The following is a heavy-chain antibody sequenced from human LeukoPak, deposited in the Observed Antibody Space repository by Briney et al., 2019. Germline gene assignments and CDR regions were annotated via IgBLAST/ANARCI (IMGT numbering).Heavy chain of an antibody. CDR3: ARWSPTVKHNWFDP. J-gene: IGHJ5*02. CDR1: GFPFSSYG. V-gene: IGHV3-30*03. Sequence: GGSLSLSCAASGFPFSSYGMHWVRQAPGKGLEWVAVTSSDGSRNHYADSVKGRFTISRDNSKNTLYLQMSSLRAEDTAVYYCARWSPTVKHNWFDPWGQGTLVTVSS. D-gene: IGHD4-17*01. CDR2: TSSDGSRN.